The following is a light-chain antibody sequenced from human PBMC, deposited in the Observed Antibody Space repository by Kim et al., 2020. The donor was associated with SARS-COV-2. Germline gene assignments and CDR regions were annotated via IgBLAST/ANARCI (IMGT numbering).Light chain of an antibody. Sequence: VSPGERDTLSSRASHSVSSNLAWYQQKPGQAPRLLFYGESTRANGIPARFSTSGSETEFTLSISSLQSEDFAVYYCQQYSNWPLTFGQGARLEIK. V-gene: IGKV3-15*01. CDR3: QQYSNWPLT. CDR1: HSVSSN. CDR2: GES. J-gene: IGKJ5*01.